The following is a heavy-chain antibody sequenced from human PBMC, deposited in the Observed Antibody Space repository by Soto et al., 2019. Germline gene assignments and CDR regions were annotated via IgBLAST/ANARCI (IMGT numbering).Heavy chain of an antibody. CDR1: GFTFSNAW. CDR3: TTDVVQYQLQRTIDY. V-gene: IGHV3-15*01. D-gene: IGHD2-2*01. Sequence: EVQLVESGGGLVKPGGSLRLSCAASGFTFSNAWMSWVRQAPGKGLEWVGRIKSKTDGGTTDYAAPVKGRFTISRDDSKNTLYLQMNSLKTEDTAVYYCTTDVVQYQLQRTIDYWGQGTLVTVSS. CDR2: IKSKTDGGTT. J-gene: IGHJ4*02.